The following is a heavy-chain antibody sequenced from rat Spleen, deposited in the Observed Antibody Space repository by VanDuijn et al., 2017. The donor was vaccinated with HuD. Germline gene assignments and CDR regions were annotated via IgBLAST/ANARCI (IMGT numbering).Heavy chain of an antibody. Sequence: EVQLQESGPGLVKPSQSLSLTCSVTGYSITSNYWGWIRKFPGKKMEWMGFISYSGSTSHNPSLKSLNSITRDTSKNHFFLQLNYVTTEDTATYYCARYGLITTISTYFDFWGQGVMVTVSP. CDR2: ISYSGST. J-gene: IGHJ2*01. CDR3: ARYGLITTISTYFDF. V-gene: IGHV3-1*01. CDR1: GYSITSNY. D-gene: IGHD1-10*01.